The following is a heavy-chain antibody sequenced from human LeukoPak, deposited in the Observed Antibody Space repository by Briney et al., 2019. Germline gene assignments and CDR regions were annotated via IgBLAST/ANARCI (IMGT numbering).Heavy chain of an antibody. Sequence: KPGGSLRLSCAASGFTFSNVWMSWVRQVPGKGLEWVGRIRRKTDGETTDHAAPVKGRFTISRDDSKNTLYLQMNSLKTEVTAVYYCVTDLVIKGYFDYWGQGALITVSS. CDR2: IRRKTDGETT. V-gene: IGHV3-15*01. CDR1: GFTFSNVW. CDR3: VTDLVIKGYFDY. J-gene: IGHJ4*02. D-gene: IGHD2-21*01.